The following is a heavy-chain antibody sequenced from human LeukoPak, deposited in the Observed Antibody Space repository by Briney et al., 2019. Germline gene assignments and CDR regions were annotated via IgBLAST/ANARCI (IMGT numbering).Heavy chain of an antibody. CDR1: GFTFSSYA. CDR2: ISGSGGST. Sequence: PGGSLRLSCAASGFTFSSYAMSWVRQAPGKGLEWVSAISGSGGSTYYADSVKGRFTISRDNSKNTLHLQMNSLRAEDTAVYYCAKIRVDTAMVAYFDYWGQGTLVTVSS. J-gene: IGHJ4*02. V-gene: IGHV3-23*01. CDR3: AKIRVDTAMVAYFDY. D-gene: IGHD5-18*01.